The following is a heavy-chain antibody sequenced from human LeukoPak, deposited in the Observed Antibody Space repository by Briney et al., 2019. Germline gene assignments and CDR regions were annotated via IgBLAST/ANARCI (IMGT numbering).Heavy chain of an antibody. CDR1: GYTFTSYG. D-gene: IGHD5-18*01. CDR2: IIPIFGTA. CDR3: AREVTTTQFDY. J-gene: IGHJ4*02. Sequence: SVKVSCKASGYTFTSYGISWVRQAPGQGLEWMGGIIPIFGTANYAQKFQGRVTITADESTSTAYMELSSLRSEDTAVYYCAREVTTTQFDYWGQGTLVTVSS. V-gene: IGHV1-69*13.